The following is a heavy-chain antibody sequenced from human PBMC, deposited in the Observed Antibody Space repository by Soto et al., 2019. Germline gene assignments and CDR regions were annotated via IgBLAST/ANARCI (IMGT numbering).Heavy chain of an antibody. Sequence: QVQLVQSGAEVKKPGASVKVSCKASGYTFTSYAMHWVRQAPGQRLEWMGWINAGNGNTKYSQKFQGRVTITRDTSASTAYMELSSLRSEDTAVYYCARIFSAAAAYYFDYWGQGTLFTVSS. V-gene: IGHV1-3*01. CDR2: INAGNGNT. D-gene: IGHD6-13*01. CDR1: GYTFTSYA. J-gene: IGHJ4*02. CDR3: ARIFSAAAAYYFDY.